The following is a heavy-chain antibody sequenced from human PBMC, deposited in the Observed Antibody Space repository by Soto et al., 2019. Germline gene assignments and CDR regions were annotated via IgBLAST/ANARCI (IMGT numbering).Heavy chain of an antibody. D-gene: IGHD2-2*01. J-gene: IGHJ1*01. CDR2: ISSSGSYT. Sequence: GGSLRLSCAASGFTFSDYYMSWIRQAPGKGLEWVSYISSSGSYTNYADSVKGRFTISRDNAKNSLYLQMNSLRAEDTAVYYCARDCSSTSCYFQHWGQGTLVTVSS. CDR3: ARDCSSTSCYFQH. CDR1: GFTFSDYY. V-gene: IGHV3-11*06.